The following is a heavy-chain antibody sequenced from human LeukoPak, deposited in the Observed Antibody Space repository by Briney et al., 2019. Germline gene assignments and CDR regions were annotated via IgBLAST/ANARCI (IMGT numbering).Heavy chain of an antibody. V-gene: IGHV3-49*04. Sequence: GGSLRLSCAASGFTFRSFWMHWVRQGPGKGLEWVGFIRSKVYGGTPEYAASVKGRFTISRDDSQGIAYLQMNSLKTEDTAVYYCTRDQTPYYWGQGTLVTVSS. CDR3: TRDQTPYY. CDR2: IRSKVYGGTP. J-gene: IGHJ4*02. CDR1: GFTFRSFW.